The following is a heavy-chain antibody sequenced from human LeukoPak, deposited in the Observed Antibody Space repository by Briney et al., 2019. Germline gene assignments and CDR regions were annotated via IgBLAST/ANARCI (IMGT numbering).Heavy chain of an antibody. J-gene: IGHJ4*02. CDR3: ARGGGARGGYYFDY. V-gene: IGHV4-39*07. Sequence: PSETLSLTCTVSGGSISGSSYYWGWNRQPPGKGLEWIGEINHSGSTNYNPSLKSRVTISVDTSKNQFSLKLSSVTAADTAVYYCARGGGARGGYYFDYWGQGTLVTVSS. D-gene: IGHD1-26*01. CDR2: INHSGST. CDR1: GGSISGSSYY.